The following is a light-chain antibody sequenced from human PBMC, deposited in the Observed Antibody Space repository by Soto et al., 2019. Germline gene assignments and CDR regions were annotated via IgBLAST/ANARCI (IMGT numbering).Light chain of an antibody. CDR3: QQRSNWPRT. CDR1: QSVSSY. J-gene: IGKJ1*01. Sequence: EIVLTQSPATLSLSPGERATLSCRASQSVSSYLAWYQQKPGQAPRLLIYDSSNRAAGIPARFSGSGSGTDFTLTISSLEPEEFAVYYCQQRSNWPRTFGQANKVEIK. V-gene: IGKV3-11*01. CDR2: DSS.